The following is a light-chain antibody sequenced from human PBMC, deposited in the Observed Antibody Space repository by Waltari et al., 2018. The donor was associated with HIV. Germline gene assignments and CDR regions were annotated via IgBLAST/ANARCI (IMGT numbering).Light chain of an antibody. CDR3: GTWDSGLSAVV. J-gene: IGLJ3*02. V-gene: IGLV1-51*01. Sequence: QSVLTQPPSVSAAPGQRVTISCSGSGSNIGSHDVSWYQQLPGTAPKLLIFDNYKRPSGIPDRFSGSKSGTSATLGITGLQTGDEADYYCGTWDSGLSAVVFGGGTKLTVL. CDR2: DNY. CDR1: GSNIGSHD.